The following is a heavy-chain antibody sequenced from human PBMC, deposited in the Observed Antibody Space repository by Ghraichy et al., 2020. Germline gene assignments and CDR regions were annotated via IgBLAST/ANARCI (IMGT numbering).Heavy chain of an antibody. CDR1: GFTFSSYA. CDR2: ISGSGGST. V-gene: IGHV3-23*01. J-gene: IGHJ3*02. D-gene: IGHD3-22*01. CDR3: AKEKVRYYYDSSGYPNAFDS. Sequence: GGSLRLSCAASGFTFSSYAMSWVRQAPGKGLEWVSAISGSGGSTYYADSVKGRFTISRDNSKNTLYLQMNSLRAEDTAVYYCAKEKVRYYYDSSGYPNAFDSWGQGTMVTVSS.